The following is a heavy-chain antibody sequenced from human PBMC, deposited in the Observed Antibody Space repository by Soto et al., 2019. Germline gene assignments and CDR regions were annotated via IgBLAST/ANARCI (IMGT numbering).Heavy chain of an antibody. D-gene: IGHD4-17*01. J-gene: IGHJ5*02. CDR1: GYSFTSYW. V-gene: IGHV5-51*01. Sequence: PGESLKISCKGSGYSFTSYWIGWVRQMPGKGLEWMGIIYPGDSDTRYSPSFQGQVTISADKSISTAYLQWSSLKASGTAMYYCARGVDYPNNWLDPWGQGTLVTVSS. CDR3: ARGVDYPNNWLDP. CDR2: IYPGDSDT.